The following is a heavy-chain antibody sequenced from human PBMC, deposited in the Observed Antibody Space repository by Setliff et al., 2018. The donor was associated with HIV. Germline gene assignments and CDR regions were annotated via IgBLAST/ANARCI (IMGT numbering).Heavy chain of an antibody. Sequence: ASVKVSCKASGFTLTFYYMHWVRQAPGQGLEWMGMIKPNDGASTHAQNFQGRVTMTRDTSTSTVYMELSSLRSEDTAVYYCARRRVDAAKAAFDYWGQGTLVTVSS. V-gene: IGHV1-46*01. D-gene: IGHD5-18*01. CDR3: ARRRVDAAKAAFDY. J-gene: IGHJ4*02. CDR1: GFTLTFYY. CDR2: IKPNDGAS.